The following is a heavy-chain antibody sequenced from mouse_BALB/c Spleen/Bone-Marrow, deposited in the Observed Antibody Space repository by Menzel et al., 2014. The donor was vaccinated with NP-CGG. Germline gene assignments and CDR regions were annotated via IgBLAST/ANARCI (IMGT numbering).Heavy chain of an antibody. Sequence: QVQLKDSGAELVKPGASVKLSCKASGYTFTSYYMYWVKQRPGQGLEWSGEINPSNGGTNFNEKFKNKATLTVDKSSSTAYMQLSSLTSEDSAVYYCSRGRRDALDYWGQGTSVTVSS. CDR1: GYTFTSYY. CDR2: INPSNGGT. V-gene: IGHV1S81*02. J-gene: IGHJ4*01. CDR3: SRGRRDALDY.